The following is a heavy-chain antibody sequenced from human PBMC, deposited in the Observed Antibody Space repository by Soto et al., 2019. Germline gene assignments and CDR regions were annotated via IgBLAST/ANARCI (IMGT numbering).Heavy chain of an antibody. CDR2: ISGSGGST. J-gene: IGHJ6*02. D-gene: IGHD6-19*01. Sequence: GGSLRLSCAASGFTFSSYAMSWVRQAPGKGLEWVSAISGSGGSTYYADSVKGRFTISRDNSKNTLYLQMKSLRAEDRAVSYCAKVGIGLYSSGWTPYYYYGMDVWGQGTTVTVSS. CDR1: GFTFSSYA. V-gene: IGHV3-23*01. CDR3: AKVGIGLYSSGWTPYYYYGMDV.